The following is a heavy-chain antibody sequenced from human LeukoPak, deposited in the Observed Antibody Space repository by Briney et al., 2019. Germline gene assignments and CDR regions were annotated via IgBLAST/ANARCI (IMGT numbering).Heavy chain of an antibody. D-gene: IGHD6-13*01. J-gene: IGHJ4*02. Sequence: LSLTCAVYGGSFSGYYWSWIRQAPGKGLEWVSYISSSSDYTNYVESVKGRFTISRDNAKNSLYLQMNSLRAEDTAVYYCARDPYTSSTWNRFDQWGQGTLVTVSS. CDR3: ARDPYTSSTWNRFDQ. CDR1: GGSFSGYY. CDR2: ISSSSDYT. V-gene: IGHV3-11*05.